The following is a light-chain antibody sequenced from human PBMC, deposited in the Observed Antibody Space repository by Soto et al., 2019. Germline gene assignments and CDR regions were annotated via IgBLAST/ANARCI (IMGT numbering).Light chain of an antibody. V-gene: IGLV4-69*01. J-gene: IGLJ2*01. CDR3: QTWGTGILV. CDR1: SGHSSDA. CDR2: LNSDGSH. Sequence: QLVLTQAPSASASLGDSVKLTCTLSSGHSSDAIVWHQQQPEKGPRYLMKLNSDGSHIKGDGIPDRFSGSSSGAERYLTISSLQSEDEADYYCQTWGTGILVFGGGTKLTVL.